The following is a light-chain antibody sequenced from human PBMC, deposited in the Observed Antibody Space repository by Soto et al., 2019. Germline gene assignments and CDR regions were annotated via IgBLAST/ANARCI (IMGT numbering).Light chain of an antibody. Sequence: EIVLTQSPATLSLSPGERATLSCRASQSVSSYLAWYQQKPVRAPRLLIYDASNRATGIPARFSGSGSGTDFTLTISSLDPEDCAFYYCQQRSNWPSTFGGGTKVEIK. CDR3: QQRSNWPST. J-gene: IGKJ4*01. CDR1: QSVSSY. V-gene: IGKV3-11*01. CDR2: DAS.